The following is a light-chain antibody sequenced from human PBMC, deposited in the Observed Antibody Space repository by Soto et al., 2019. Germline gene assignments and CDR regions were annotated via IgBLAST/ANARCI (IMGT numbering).Light chain of an antibody. CDR2: DVT. CDR3: TSYTSSSTYV. Sequence: QSALTQPASVSGSPGQSITISCTGTSSDVGGYNYVFWYQHPPGKAPKLMIYDVTNRPSGVSNRFSGSKSGNTASLTISGLQAEDEDDYYCTSYTSSSTYVFGTGTKVTVL. CDR1: SSDVGGYNY. V-gene: IGLV2-14*03. J-gene: IGLJ1*01.